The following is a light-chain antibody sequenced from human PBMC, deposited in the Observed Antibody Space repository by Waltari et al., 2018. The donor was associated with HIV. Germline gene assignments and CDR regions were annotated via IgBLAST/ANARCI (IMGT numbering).Light chain of an antibody. Sequence: IQMTQSPSSLSASVGDTVILTCRASQDIDNWLAWYHQKPGRAPKLLISMTSVLESGVPSRFSGSGSGTTFTLTITGLQPDDFGTYCCQQYSTHYAVGQGTRVE. J-gene: IGKJ2*01. V-gene: IGKV1-5*03. CDR2: MTS. CDR1: QDIDNW. CDR3: QQYSTHYA.